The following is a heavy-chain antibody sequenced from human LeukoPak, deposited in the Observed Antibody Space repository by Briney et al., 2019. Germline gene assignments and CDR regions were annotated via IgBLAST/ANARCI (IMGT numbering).Heavy chain of an antibody. Sequence: SETLSLTCTVSGGSISTSAFYWGWIRQPPGKGLEWIGRIYTSGSTNYNPSLKSRVTMSVDTSKNQFSLKLSSVTAADTAVYYCARLVCSSTSCHGGLFDYWRQGTLVTVSS. CDR3: ARLVCSSTSCHGGLFDY. J-gene: IGHJ4*02. V-gene: IGHV4-39*01. CDR1: GGSISTSAFY. CDR2: IYTSGST. D-gene: IGHD2-2*01.